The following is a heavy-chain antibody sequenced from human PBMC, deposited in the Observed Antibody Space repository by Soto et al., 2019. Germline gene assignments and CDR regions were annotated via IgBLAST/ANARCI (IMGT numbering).Heavy chain of an antibody. CDR2: IYYSGST. D-gene: IGHD6-13*01. CDR3: ARGSIAAAGPKDKRMGYYFDY. CDR1: GGSISRYY. V-gene: IGHV4-59*01. J-gene: IGHJ4*02. Sequence: SAALSLTCTVSGGSISRYYWSWIRQPPGKGLEWIGYIYYSGSTNYNPSLKSRVTISVDTSKNQFSLKLSSVTAADTAVYYCARGSIAAAGPKDKRMGYYFDYWGQGTLVTVS.